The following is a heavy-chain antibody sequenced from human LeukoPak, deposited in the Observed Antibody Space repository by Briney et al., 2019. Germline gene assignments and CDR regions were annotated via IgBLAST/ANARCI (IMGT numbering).Heavy chain of an antibody. CDR3: ARSIGSTRNNLDV. CDR1: GFTVSSHW. D-gene: IGHD1-1*01. Sequence: PGGSLRLSCAASGFTVSSHWMHWVRQAPGKGLVWVSRINTDGGNTNYADSVRGRFTISRDNAKNTLFLQMNSLRDEDTAVYYCARSIGSTRNNLDVWGQGTTVTVSS. CDR2: INTDGGNT. J-gene: IGHJ6*02. V-gene: IGHV3-74*01.